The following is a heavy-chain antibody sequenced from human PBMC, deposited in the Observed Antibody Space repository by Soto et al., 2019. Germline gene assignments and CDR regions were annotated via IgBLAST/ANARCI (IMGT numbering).Heavy chain of an antibody. CDR3: ARTDNYQFDY. CDR2: IDPSDSYT. CDR1: GYSFTSYW. Sequence: PGESLKISCKGSGYSFTSYWISWVRQMPGKGLEWMGRIDPSDSYTIYSPSFKGHVTISADKSISTAYLQWSGLKASDTAMYFCARTDNYQFDYWGQVTLVTVAS. V-gene: IGHV5-10-1*01. J-gene: IGHJ4*02. D-gene: IGHD1-1*01.